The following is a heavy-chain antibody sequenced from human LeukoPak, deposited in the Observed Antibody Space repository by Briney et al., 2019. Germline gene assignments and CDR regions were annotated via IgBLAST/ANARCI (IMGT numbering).Heavy chain of an antibody. Sequence: SETLSLTCTVSGGSISTYYWNWIRQPPGKGLEWIGYIYHSGSTNYNPSLKSRVTISVDTSKNQFSLKLSSVTAADTAVYYCARDRRANWFDPWGQGTLVTVSS. J-gene: IGHJ5*02. D-gene: IGHD1-14*01. CDR1: GGSISTYY. CDR2: IYHSGST. CDR3: ARDRRANWFDP. V-gene: IGHV4-59*01.